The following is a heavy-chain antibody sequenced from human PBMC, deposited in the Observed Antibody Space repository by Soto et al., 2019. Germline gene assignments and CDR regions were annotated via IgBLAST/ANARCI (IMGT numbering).Heavy chain of an antibody. Sequence: TSETLSLTCTVSGGSVSSGSYYWSWIRQPPGKGLEWIGYIYYSGSTNYNPSLKSRVTISVDTSKNQFSLKLSSVTAADTAVYYCARAPRGGSYYIPYWGQGTLVTVSS. CDR1: GGSVSSGSYY. D-gene: IGHD1-26*01. CDR2: IYYSGST. CDR3: ARAPRGGSYYIPY. J-gene: IGHJ4*02. V-gene: IGHV4-61*01.